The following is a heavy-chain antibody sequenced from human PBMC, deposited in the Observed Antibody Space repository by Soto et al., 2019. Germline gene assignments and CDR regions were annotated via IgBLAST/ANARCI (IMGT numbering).Heavy chain of an antibody. CDR1: GGLFSSYP. V-gene: IGHV1-69*01. CDR2: FIPVFQTA. D-gene: IGHD3-22*01. CDR3: ARGGSGYTWFNEF. Sequence: QEQLVQSGAEVQKPGSSVKVSCKASGGLFSSYPISWVRQVPGPGLEWMGGFIPVFQTAYYTQGFQGRVTITADESTNTADMELSSLRSEDTAIYYWARGGSGYTWFNEFWGQGTLVTISS. J-gene: IGHJ4*02.